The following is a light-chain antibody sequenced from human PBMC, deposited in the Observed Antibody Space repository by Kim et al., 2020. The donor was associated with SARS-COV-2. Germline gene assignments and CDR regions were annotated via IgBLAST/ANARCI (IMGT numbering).Light chain of an antibody. CDR1: NIGRKS. J-gene: IGLJ2*01. V-gene: IGLV3-21*04. Sequence: SYELTQPPSVSVAPGETARITCGGDNIGRKSVHWYQQKPGQAPVLVIYYDSDRPSGIPQRFSGSNSGNTATLTITRVEAEDEADYSCQVWDNGSDHVIFGGGTQLTVL. CDR3: QVWDNGSDHVI. CDR2: YDS.